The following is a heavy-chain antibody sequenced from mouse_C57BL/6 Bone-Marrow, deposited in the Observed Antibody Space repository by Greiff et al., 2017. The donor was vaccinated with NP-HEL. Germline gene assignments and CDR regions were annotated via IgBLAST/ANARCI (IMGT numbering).Heavy chain of an antibody. D-gene: IGHD1-2*01. CDR3: ARRGITTKAY. CDR2: IHPNSGIT. J-gene: IGHJ3*01. Sequence: QVQLQQPGAELVKPGASVKLSCKASGYTFTSYWMHWVKQRPGQGLEWIGMIHPNSGITNYNEKFKSKATLTVDKSSSTAYMQLSSLTSEDSAVYYCARRGITTKAYWGQGTLVTVSA. CDR1: GYTFTSYW. V-gene: IGHV1-64*01.